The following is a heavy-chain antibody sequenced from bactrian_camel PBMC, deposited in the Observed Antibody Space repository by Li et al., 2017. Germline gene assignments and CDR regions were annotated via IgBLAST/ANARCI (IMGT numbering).Heavy chain of an antibody. J-gene: IGHJ4*01. CDR2: IFAGGRT. Sequence: VQLVESGGGSVQAGGSLRLSCTAPGFTSDRCGIKWYRQAAGKPREWVSTIFAGGRTSYSDSVKGRFTVSRDEAKNTVYPEMTSLKPEDTAMYYCAADRSRPASCSLRLDSYDYWGQGTQVTVST. D-gene: IGHD1*01. CDR3: AADRSRPASCSLRLDSYDY. CDR1: GFTSDRCG. V-gene: IGHV3S40*01.